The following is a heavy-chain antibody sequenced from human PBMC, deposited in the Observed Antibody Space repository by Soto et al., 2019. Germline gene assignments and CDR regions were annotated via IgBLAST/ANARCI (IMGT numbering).Heavy chain of an antibody. CDR1: GGSIISSNYY. Sequence: QLQVQESGPGLVKPSETLSLTCTVSGGSIISSNYYWGWIRQPPGKGLEWIGRLYYRGRTYNDPSLKSRVTASVDTSKNQFTLKRSSVTAADTAVYYCARTYVTVMVVVPAAKDYMGVWGKGTTVTGSS. V-gene: IGHV4-39*01. J-gene: IGHJ6*03. CDR2: LYYRGRT. D-gene: IGHD2-2*01. CDR3: ARTYVTVMVVVPAAKDYMGV.